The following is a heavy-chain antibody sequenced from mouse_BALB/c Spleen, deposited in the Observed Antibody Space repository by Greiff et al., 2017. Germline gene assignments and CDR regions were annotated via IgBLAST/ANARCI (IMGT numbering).Heavy chain of an antibody. CDR2: ISYSGST. D-gene: IGHD4-1*01. V-gene: IGHV3-8*02. CDR1: GDSITSGY. Sequence: EVQLQQSGPSLVKPSQTLSLTCSVTGDSITSGYWNWIRKFPGNKLEYMGYISYSGSTYYNPSLKSRISITRDTSKNQYYLQLNSVTTEDTATYYCARWTGTGYYAMDYWGQGTSVTVSS. J-gene: IGHJ4*01. CDR3: ARWTGTGYYAMDY.